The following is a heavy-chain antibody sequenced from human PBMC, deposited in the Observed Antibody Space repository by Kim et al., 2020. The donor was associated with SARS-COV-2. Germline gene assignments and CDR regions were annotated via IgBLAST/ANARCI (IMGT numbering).Heavy chain of an antibody. V-gene: IGHV4-4*07. Sequence: SETLSLTCTVSGGSISSYYWSWIRQPAGKGLEWIGRIYTSGSTNYNPSLKSRVTMSVDTSKNQFSLKLSSVTAADTAVYYCARVNYQDYDIWVDAGILNYGMGVWGQGTTVTVSS. J-gene: IGHJ6*02. D-gene: IGHD3-9*01. CDR1: GGSISSYY. CDR3: ARVNYQDYDIWVDAGILNYGMGV. CDR2: IYTSGST.